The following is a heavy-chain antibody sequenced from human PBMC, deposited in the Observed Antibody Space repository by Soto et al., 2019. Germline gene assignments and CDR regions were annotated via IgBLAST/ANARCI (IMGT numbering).Heavy chain of an antibody. CDR1: GFTFSSYA. V-gene: IGHV3-23*01. J-gene: IGHJ4*02. CDR2: ISGSGGST. CDR3: AKFVSVVVAAATTDFDY. Sequence: GGSLRLSCAASGFTFSSYAMSWVRQAPGKGLEWVSAISGSGGSTYYADSVKGRFTISRDNSKNTLYLQMNSLRAEDTAVYYCAKFVSVVVAAATTDFDYWGQGTLVTVSS. D-gene: IGHD2-15*01.